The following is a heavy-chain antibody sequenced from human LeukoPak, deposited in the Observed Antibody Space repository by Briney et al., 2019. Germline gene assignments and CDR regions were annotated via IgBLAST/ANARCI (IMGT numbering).Heavy chain of an antibody. Sequence: GGSLRLSCAASGFTFSSYAMSWVRQAPGKGLEWVSAISGSGGSTYYADSVKGRFTISRDNSKNTLYLQMNSLRAEDTAVYYCAKSLAYCGGDCYPVYYYYYMDVWGKGTTVTVSS. CDR1: GFTFSSYA. CDR2: ISGSGGST. J-gene: IGHJ6*03. D-gene: IGHD2-21*01. CDR3: AKSLAYCGGDCYPVYYYYYMDV. V-gene: IGHV3-23*01.